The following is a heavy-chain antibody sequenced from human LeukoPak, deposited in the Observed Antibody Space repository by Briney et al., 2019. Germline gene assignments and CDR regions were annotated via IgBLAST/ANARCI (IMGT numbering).Heavy chain of an antibody. Sequence: SETLSLTCAVYGGSFSGYYWSWIRQPPGKGLEWIGGINHSGSTNTNPSLKSQLTISVDTSTNQFSLKLSSVTAADTAVYYCATAAAHKRKFHPWRQGPLVTV. J-gene: IGHJ5*02. CDR2: INHSGST. CDR1: GGSFSGYY. V-gene: IGHV4-34*01. CDR3: ATAAAHKRKFHP. D-gene: IGHD6-13*01.